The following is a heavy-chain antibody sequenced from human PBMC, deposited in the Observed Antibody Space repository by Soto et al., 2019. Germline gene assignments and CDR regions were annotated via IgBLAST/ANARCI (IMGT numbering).Heavy chain of an antibody. CDR3: VKGVFYYDSSAYYPFDS. CDR2: IWNDGSNK. J-gene: IGHJ5*01. Sequence: PGGSLRLSCAASGFTFSSYGMHWVRQAPGKGLEWVAVIWNDGSNKYYADSVKGRFTISRDNSKNTQYLQMNSLRADDTAVYYCVKGVFYYDSSAYYPFDSWGQGTLVTVSS. V-gene: IGHV3-33*06. CDR1: GFTFSSYG. D-gene: IGHD3-22*01.